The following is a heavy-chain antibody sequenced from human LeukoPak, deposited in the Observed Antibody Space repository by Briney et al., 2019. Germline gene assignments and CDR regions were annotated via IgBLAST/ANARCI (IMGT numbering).Heavy chain of an antibody. CDR3: AIISNWKVDY. J-gene: IGHJ4*02. Sequence: PGGSLRLSCAASGFTFSSYAMSWVRQAPGKGLEWVSGISDSGGYTYYADSVKGRFIISRDNGKKTLYVQINSLRAEDTAVYYCAIISNWKVDYWGQGTLVTVSS. D-gene: IGHD1-20*01. V-gene: IGHV3-23*01. CDR2: ISDSGGYT. CDR1: GFTFSSYA.